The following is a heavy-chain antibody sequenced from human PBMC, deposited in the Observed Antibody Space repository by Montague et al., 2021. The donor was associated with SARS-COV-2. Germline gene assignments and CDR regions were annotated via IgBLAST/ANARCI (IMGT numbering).Heavy chain of an antibody. D-gene: IGHD3-22*01. J-gene: IGHJ4*02. CDR1: GGSISSGGYY. CDR3: ARVRITMIIVVTYFDY. Sequence: TLSLTCTVSGGSISSGGYYWSWIRQHPGKGLEWIGYIYYSGSTYYNPSLKSRVTISVGTSKNQFSLKLSSVTAADTAVYYCARVRITMIIVVTYFDYWGQGTLVTVSS. V-gene: IGHV4-31*03. CDR2: IYYSGST.